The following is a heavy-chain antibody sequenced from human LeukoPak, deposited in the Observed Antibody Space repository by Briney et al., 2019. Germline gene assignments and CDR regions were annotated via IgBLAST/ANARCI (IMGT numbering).Heavy chain of an antibody. CDR1: GFTFSSYA. Sequence: GRSLRLSCAASGFTFSSYAMHWVRQAPGKGLEWVAVISYDGSNKYYADSVKGRFTISRDNSKNTLYLQMNSLRAEDTAVYYCARDSEYSESYNGMDVWGQGTTVTVSS. V-gene: IGHV3-30*04. CDR2: ISYDGSNK. J-gene: IGHJ6*02. CDR3: ARDSEYSESYNGMDV. D-gene: IGHD1-26*01.